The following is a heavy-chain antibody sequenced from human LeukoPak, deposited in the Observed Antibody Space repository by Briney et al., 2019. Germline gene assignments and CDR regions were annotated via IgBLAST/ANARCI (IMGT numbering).Heavy chain of an antibody. CDR2: IFYSGST. Sequence: SETLSLTCTVSGGSISSNSFYWGWIRQPLGKGLEWIGNIFYSGSTYYNPSLKSRVTISVDTSKNQFSLQLSSVTAADTAVYYCARKDYGDHRGFDYWGQGTLVTVSS. CDR3: ARKDYGDHRGFDY. D-gene: IGHD4-17*01. J-gene: IGHJ4*02. V-gene: IGHV4-39*07. CDR1: GGSISSNSFY.